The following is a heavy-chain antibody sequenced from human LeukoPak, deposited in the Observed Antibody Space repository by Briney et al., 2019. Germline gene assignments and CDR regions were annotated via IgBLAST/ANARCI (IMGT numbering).Heavy chain of an antibody. CDR3: ARGLRYSDWLLDC. Sequence: ASVKVSCKASGGTFSSYAISWVRQAPGQGLEWMGGIIPIFGTANYAQKFQGRVTITADESTSTAYMELSSLRSEDTAVYYCARGLRYSDWLLDCWGQGTLVTVSS. V-gene: IGHV1-69*13. CDR2: IIPIFGTA. CDR1: GGTFSSYA. J-gene: IGHJ4*02. D-gene: IGHD3-9*01.